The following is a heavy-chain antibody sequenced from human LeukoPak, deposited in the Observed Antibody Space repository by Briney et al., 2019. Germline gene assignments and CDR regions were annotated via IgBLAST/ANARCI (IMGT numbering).Heavy chain of an antibody. V-gene: IGHV4-34*01. CDR3: AVYGGDWDFDS. Sequence: PSQTLSLTCAIYNAFDNYYFMIVRQSPGKGLEWIGETTYRGSPSYNPSLKSRVTISVNAPQRQFSLNMRSVTAADTAIYYCAVYGGDWDFDSWGQGTPIPVSS. J-gene: IGHJ4*02. CDR2: TTYRGSP. CDR1: NAFDNYYF. D-gene: IGHD2-21*02.